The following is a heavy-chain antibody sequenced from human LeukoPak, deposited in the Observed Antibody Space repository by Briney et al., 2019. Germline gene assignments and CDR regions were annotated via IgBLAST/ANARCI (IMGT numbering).Heavy chain of an antibody. CDR1: GGSISSYY. Sequence: SETLSLTCTVSGGSISSYYWSWIRQPPGKGLEWIGYIYYSGSTNYNPSLKSRVTISVDTSKNQFSLKLSSVTAADTAAYYCARAQYYYDSSGYYYTLGWFDPWGQGTLVTVSS. V-gene: IGHV4-59*01. CDR2: IYYSGST. CDR3: ARAQYYYDSSGYYYTLGWFDP. D-gene: IGHD3-22*01. J-gene: IGHJ5*02.